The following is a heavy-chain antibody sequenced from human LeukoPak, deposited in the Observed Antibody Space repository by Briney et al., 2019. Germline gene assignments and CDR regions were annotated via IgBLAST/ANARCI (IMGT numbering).Heavy chain of an antibody. D-gene: IGHD1-26*01. J-gene: IGHJ4*02. CDR3: AKGSQWELMSYFDY. CDR1: GFTFDDYA. V-gene: IGHV3-9*03. CDR2: ISWNSGSM. Sequence: GRSLRLSCAASGFTFDDYAMHWVRQAPGKGLEWVSGISWNSGSMGYADSVKGRFTISRDNAKNSLYLQMNSLRAEDMALYYCAKGSQWELMSYFDYWGQGTLVTVSS.